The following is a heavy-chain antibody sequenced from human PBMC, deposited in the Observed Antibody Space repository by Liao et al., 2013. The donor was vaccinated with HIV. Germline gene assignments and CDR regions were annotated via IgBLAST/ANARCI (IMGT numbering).Heavy chain of an antibody. Sequence: QEQLQQWGTGLLKPSETLSLTCAVYVGAFSGYYWTWVRQSPGKGLEWIGEISPSGSTNYNPSLKSLVTMSVDTSKNQFSLNLTSVTAADTAVYYCARGKGETFCNSGICSRLYYMDVWAQRDHGHRLL. V-gene: IGHV4-34*01. D-gene: IGHD2/OR15-2a*01. J-gene: IGHJ6*03. CDR3: ARGKGETFCNSGICSRLYYMDV. CDR2: ISPSGST. CDR1: VGAFSGYY.